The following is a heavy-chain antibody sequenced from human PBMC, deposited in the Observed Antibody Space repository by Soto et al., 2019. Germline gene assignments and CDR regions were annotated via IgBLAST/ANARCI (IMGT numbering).Heavy chain of an antibody. CDR3: ARDGVSQWLARGDAFDI. CDR2: ISAYNSNT. Sequence: ASVKVSCKASGYTFTSYGISWVRQAPGQGLERMGWISAYNSNTNYAQKLQGRVTMTTDTSTSTAYMELRSLRSDDTAVYYCARDGVSQWLARGDAFDIWGQGTMVTVSS. V-gene: IGHV1-18*01. J-gene: IGHJ3*02. CDR1: GYTFTSYG. D-gene: IGHD6-19*01.